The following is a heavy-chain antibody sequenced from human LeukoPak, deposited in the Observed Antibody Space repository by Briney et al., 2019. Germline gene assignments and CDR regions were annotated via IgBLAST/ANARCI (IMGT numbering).Heavy chain of an antibody. V-gene: IGHV4-59*01. Sequence: SETLSLTCTVSGGSISSYYWSWIRQPPGKGLEWIGYIYYSGSTNYNPSLKSRVTISVDTSKNQFSLRLSSVTAADTAVYYCARGGARGYYYYYMDVRGKGTTVTVSS. J-gene: IGHJ6*03. CDR3: ARGGARGYYYYYMDV. CDR1: GGSISSYY. D-gene: IGHD4/OR15-4a*01. CDR2: IYYSGST.